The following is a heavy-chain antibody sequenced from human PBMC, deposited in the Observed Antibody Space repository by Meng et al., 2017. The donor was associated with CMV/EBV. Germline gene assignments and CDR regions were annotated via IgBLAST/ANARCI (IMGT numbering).Heavy chain of an antibody. CDR2: INHSGST. J-gene: IGHJ4*02. Sequence: QVPLQQWVPGLLKTSAAPSLTCAVYGGPFSGYYGLWIRQPPGKGVEWIGEINHSGSTNYNPSLKSRVTISVDTSKNQFSLKLSSVTAADTAVYYCASSLTYPDYWGQGTLVTVSS. CDR3: ASSLTYPDY. D-gene: IGHD2-15*01. CDR1: GGPFSGYY. V-gene: IGHV4-34*01.